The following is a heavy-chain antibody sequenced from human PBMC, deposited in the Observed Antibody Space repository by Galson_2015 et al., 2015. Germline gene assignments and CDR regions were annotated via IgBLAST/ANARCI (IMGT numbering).Heavy chain of an antibody. D-gene: IGHD2-21*02. J-gene: IGHJ3*02. CDR3: ARRGVVTAIQGFRTGPFDI. Sequence: SVKVSCKASGYTFSNYGINWVRQAPGQGLEWMGWINTNTGNPTYAQGITGRFVFSLDTSVSTAYLQISSLKAEDTALYYCARRGVVTAIQGFRTGPFDIWGQGTMVTVSS. CDR1: GYTFSNYG. V-gene: IGHV7-4-1*02. CDR2: INTNTGNP.